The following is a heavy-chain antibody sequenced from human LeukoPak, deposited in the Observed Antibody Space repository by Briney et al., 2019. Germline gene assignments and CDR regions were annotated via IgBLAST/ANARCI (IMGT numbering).Heavy chain of an antibody. CDR2: INYSGRT. V-gene: IGHV4-59*01. CDR3: ARGHYDSSGYSRGVDY. Sequence: SETLSLTCTVSGGSISTYYWSWVRQPPGKGLEWIGYINYSGRTNANSSLKSRVTISVDTSKNQFSLKLSSVTAADTAVYYCARGHYDSSGYSRGVDYWGQGTLVTVSS. D-gene: IGHD3-22*01. J-gene: IGHJ4*02. CDR1: GGSISTYY.